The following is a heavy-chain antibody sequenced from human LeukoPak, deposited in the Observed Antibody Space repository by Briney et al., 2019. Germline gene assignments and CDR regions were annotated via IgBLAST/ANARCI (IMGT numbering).Heavy chain of an antibody. CDR3: ARAGAYHFDN. J-gene: IGHJ4*02. V-gene: IGHV3-74*01. CDR2: INTDTRGT. CDR1: GFTFSHYW. D-gene: IGHD3-16*01. Sequence: GGSLRLSCAASGFTFSHYWMHWVRQAPGKGLVWVSVINTDTRGTYYADSVRGRFTISRNNAKNTLYLQMNSLRAEDTAVYYCARAGAYHFDNWGQGTLVTVSS.